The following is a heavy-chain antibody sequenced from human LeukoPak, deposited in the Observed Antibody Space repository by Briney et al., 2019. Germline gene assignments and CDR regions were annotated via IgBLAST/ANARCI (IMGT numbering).Heavy chain of an antibody. CDR3: ARAVGLSAAAGLFDY. CDR2: IYSGGNT. CDR1: GGSISSYF. D-gene: IGHD6-13*01. J-gene: IGHJ4*02. V-gene: IGHV4-4*09. Sequence: PSETLSLTCTVSGGSISSYFWSWIRPPPGRRLEWIGYIYSGGNTNYSPSLRSRVTFSVDTSKNQFSLKLRSVTAADTAVYYCARAVGLSAAAGLFDYWGQGTLVTVSS.